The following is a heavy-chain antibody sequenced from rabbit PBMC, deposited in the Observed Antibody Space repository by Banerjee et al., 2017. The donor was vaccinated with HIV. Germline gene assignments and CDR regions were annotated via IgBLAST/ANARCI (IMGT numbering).Heavy chain of an antibody. Sequence: QEQLVESGGGLVQPEGSLALTCKASGFNISSSYYMCWVRQAPGKGLERIACIYGGSSGSTWYASWAKGRVTISKTSSTTVTLQRTSLTAADTATDGGEREMEGGAESFNLWGPGTLVTVS. CDR2: IYGGSSGST. V-gene: IGHV1S45*01. CDR1: GFNISSSYY. D-gene: IGHD1-1*01. CDR3: EREMEGGAESFNL. J-gene: IGHJ4*01.